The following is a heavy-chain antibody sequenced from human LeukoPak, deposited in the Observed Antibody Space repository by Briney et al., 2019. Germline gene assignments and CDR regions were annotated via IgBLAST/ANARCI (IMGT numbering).Heavy chain of an antibody. CDR2: IYHSGIT. D-gene: IGHD3-3*01. CDR3: ARRVVAIFYFDY. V-gene: IGHV4-30-2*01. Sequence: SETLSLTCAVSGRSISSGGYSWGWVRQPPGKGLEWIGYIYHSGITYYNPSLKSRVTMSQDRSKNQCSLKLTSVTAADTTVYYCARRVVAIFYFDYWGQGALVTVSS. CDR1: GRSISSGGYS. J-gene: IGHJ4*02.